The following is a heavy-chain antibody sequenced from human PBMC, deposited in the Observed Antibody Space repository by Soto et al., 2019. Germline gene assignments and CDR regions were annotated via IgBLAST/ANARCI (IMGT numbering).Heavy chain of an antibody. J-gene: IGHJ4*02. V-gene: IGHV3-23*01. CDR3: ARGGSGWYPFAY. D-gene: IGHD6-19*01. Sequence: GGSLRLSCAASGFAFSNYAMSLVRQSPGKGLEWISSLTGGGDNPHYAESVKGRFTISRDNSKSTLFLQINSLSDGDTAVYYCARGGSGWYPFAYWGQGTLVTVSS. CDR2: LTGGGDNP. CDR1: GFAFSNYA.